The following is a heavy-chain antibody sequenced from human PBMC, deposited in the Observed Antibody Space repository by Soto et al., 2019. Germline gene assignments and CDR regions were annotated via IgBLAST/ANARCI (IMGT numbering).Heavy chain of an antibody. V-gene: IGHV1-18*01. CDR3: AIDNTVSWRDRLVDY. CDR2: ISAYNGNT. J-gene: IGHJ4*02. D-gene: IGHD1-1*01. Sequence: QVQLVQSGAEVKKPGASVKVSCKASGYTFTTYDINWVRQAPGPGLEWMGWISAYNGNTNYAQKLQARVSIMRYTSTSTAYMEVRSLRSDDTAVYYCAIDNTVSWRDRLVDYLVQGTLVTVSS. CDR1: GYTFTTYD.